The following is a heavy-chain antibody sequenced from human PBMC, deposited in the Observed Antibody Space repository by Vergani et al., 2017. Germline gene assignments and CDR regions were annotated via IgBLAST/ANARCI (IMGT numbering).Heavy chain of an antibody. V-gene: IGHV1-46*01. D-gene: IGHD6-19*01. CDR3: ARLGPDIAVARAEYFQH. Sequence: QVQLVQSGAEVKKPGASVKVSCKASGYTFTSYYMHWVRQAPGQGLEWMGIINPSGGSTSYAQKFQGRVTMTRDTSTSTVYMELSSLRSEDTAVYYCARLGPDIAVARAEYFQHWGQGTLVTVSS. CDR1: GYTFTSYY. CDR2: INPSGGST. J-gene: IGHJ1*01.